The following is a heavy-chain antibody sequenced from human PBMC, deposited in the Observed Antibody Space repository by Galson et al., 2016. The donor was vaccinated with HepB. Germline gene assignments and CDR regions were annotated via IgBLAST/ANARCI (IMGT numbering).Heavy chain of an antibody. CDR2: IYYSGST. CDR1: GASVSSSSYY. Sequence: SETLSLTCIVSGASVSSSSYYWDWIRQPPGRGLEWIGTIYYSGSTYYNPSLKSRVTISVDTSKNQLSLKMTSVTAADSAVYYCVREPSGWMGFDYWGREVLVTVSS. CDR3: VREPSGWMGFDY. J-gene: IGHJ4*02. D-gene: IGHD2-2*03. V-gene: IGHV4-39*07.